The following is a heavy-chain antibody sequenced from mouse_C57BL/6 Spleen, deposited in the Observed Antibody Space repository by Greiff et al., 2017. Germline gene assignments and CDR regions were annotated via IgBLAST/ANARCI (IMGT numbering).Heavy chain of an antibody. CDR3: ARSLVATLVEPFFDY. CDR2: INPSSGYT. CDR1: GYTFTSYW. V-gene: IGHV1-7*01. D-gene: IGHD1-1*01. J-gene: IGHJ2*01. Sequence: QVQLQQSGAELAKPGASVKLSCKASGYTFTSYWMHWVKQRPGQGLEWIGYINPSSGYTKYNQKFKDKATLTADKSSSTAYMQLSSLTYEDSSVYYCARSLVATLVEPFFDYGGQGTTLTVSS.